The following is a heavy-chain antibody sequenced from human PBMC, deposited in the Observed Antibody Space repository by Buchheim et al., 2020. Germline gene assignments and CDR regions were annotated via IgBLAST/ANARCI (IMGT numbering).Heavy chain of an antibody. CDR3: ATLSYSGSYPNWFDP. J-gene: IGHJ5*02. V-gene: IGHV4-31*03. D-gene: IGHD1-26*01. CDR2: IYYSGSS. CDR1: GGSISSGGYY. Sequence: QVQLQESGPGLVQPSQTLSLTCTFSGGSISSGGYYWSWIRQHPGKGLEWIGYIYYSGSSYYNPSLKSRVTISVDTSKNQFSLKLSSVTAADTAVYYCATLSYSGSYPNWFDPWGQGTL.